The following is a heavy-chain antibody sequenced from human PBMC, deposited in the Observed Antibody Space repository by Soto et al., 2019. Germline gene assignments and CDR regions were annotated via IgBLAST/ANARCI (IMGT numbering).Heavy chain of an antibody. D-gene: IGHD5-18*01. CDR2: IFHSGST. CDR3: ARGGYSSNYYYYYGMDV. CDR1: GGSISSGGYS. V-gene: IGHV4-30-2*01. J-gene: IGHJ6*02. Sequence: TLSLTCAVSGGSISSGGYSWSWIRQPPGKGLEWIGYIFHSGSTYYNPSLKSRVTITVDRSKNQFSLKLSSVTAADTAVYYCARGGYSSNYYYYYGMDVRGQGTTVTVSS.